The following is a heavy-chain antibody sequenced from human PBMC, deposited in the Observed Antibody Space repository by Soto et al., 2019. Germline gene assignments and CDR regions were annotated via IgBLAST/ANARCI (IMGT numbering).Heavy chain of an antibody. J-gene: IGHJ4*02. CDR1: GGSFSDFA. CDR3: ARGGIVAVPAALSSYHDYTNYRFDS. V-gene: IGHV1-69*01. Sequence: QVQLAQSGAEVRKPGSSVKVSCGASGGSFSDFAFSWVRQAPGQGLEWMGGIIPMFGATKYAQRFQDRVTITADESTNTVYLTLSGLTSDDTATYYCARGGIVAVPAALSSYHDYTNYRFDSRGQGTLVTVSS. CDR2: IIPMFGAT. D-gene: IGHD2-15*01.